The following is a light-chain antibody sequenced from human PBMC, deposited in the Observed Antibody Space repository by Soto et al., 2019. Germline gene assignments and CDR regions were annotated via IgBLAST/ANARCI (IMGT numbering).Light chain of an antibody. V-gene: IGKV3-11*01. CDR1: QSVSGY. Sequence: EIVLTQPPATLSLSPGERATLSCRASQSVSGYLAWYQQKPGQAPRLLIYDASSRATGIPARFSGTGSGTDFTLTIGSLEPEDFAAYYCQQRSNWPLTLGQGTRLEIK. CDR3: QQRSNWPLT. CDR2: DAS. J-gene: IGKJ5*01.